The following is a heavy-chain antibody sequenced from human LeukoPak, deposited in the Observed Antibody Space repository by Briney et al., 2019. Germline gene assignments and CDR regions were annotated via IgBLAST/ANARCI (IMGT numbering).Heavy chain of an antibody. D-gene: IGHD3-10*01. CDR2: LISSGGST. Sequence: GGSLRHSCAASGFTFSSYAMSWVRQAPGKGLEWVSGLISSGGSTYYADSVKGRFTISRDNSKNTLYLQMNSLRAEDTAMYYCAKDTGRGIIYYFDYWGQGTLVTVSS. CDR1: GFTFSSYA. J-gene: IGHJ4*02. V-gene: IGHV3-23*01. CDR3: AKDTGRGIIYYFDY.